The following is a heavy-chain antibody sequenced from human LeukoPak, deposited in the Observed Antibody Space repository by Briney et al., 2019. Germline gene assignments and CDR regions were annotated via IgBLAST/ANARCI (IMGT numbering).Heavy chain of an antibody. D-gene: IGHD2-2*01. Sequence: GGSLRLSCAASGFTVGSNYMSWVRQAPGKGLEWVSVIYSGAGTHYADSVKGRFTISRDNSKNTLYLQMNSLRVEDTAVYYCALRSSTSWCLRDWGQGTLVTVSS. CDR3: ALRSSTSWCLRD. V-gene: IGHV3-53*01. CDR2: IYSGAGT. J-gene: IGHJ4*02. CDR1: GFTVGSNY.